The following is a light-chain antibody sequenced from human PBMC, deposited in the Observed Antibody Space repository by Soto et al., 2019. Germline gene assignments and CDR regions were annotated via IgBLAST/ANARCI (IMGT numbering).Light chain of an antibody. CDR1: QDITNY. CDR2: DAS. Sequence: DIQMTQSPSSLSASVGDRVTITCQASQDITNYLNWYQQKPGKAPNLLIYDASNLETGVPSRLSVSGSGKHFTFTISCLQPEDIATYYCQHNDTLLVTVGPGPKVDIK. CDR3: QHNDTLLVT. V-gene: IGKV1-33*01. J-gene: IGKJ3*01.